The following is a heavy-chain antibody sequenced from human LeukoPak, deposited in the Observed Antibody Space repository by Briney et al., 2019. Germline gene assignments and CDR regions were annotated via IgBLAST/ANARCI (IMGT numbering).Heavy chain of an antibody. CDR3: ARGGGLDV. CDR1: GFTFSDYW. Sequence: GGSLRLSCAASGFTFSDYWMSWVRQAPGKGLEWVSSISSSSSYIYYADSVRGRFTISRDNAKNSLYLQMSNLRAEDTAVYFCARGGGLDVWGQGATVTVSS. V-gene: IGHV3-21*04. D-gene: IGHD3-16*01. CDR2: ISSSSSYI. J-gene: IGHJ6*02.